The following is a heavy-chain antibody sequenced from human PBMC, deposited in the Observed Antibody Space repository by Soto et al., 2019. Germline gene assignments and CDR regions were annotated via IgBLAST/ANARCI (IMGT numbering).Heavy chain of an antibody. V-gene: IGHV3-23*01. J-gene: IGHJ5*02. D-gene: IGHD3-22*01. CDR1: GFTFSSYA. CDR3: AKDIAWLHGWFDP. CDR2: ISVSGGST. Sequence: PGGSLRLSWAASGFTFSSYAMSCVRQALGKGLEWVSAISVSGGSTYYADSVKGRFTISRDDPKITLYRQSNSLNAEDTAVNYCAKDIAWLHGWFDPWGQGTLVTYPQ.